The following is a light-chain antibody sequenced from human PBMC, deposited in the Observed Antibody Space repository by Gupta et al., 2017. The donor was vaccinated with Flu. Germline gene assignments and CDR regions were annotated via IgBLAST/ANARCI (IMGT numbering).Light chain of an antibody. CDR2: AAS. CDR1: QSISSY. J-gene: IGKJ4*01. CDR3: QQSYSTLPLT. V-gene: IGKV1-39*01. Sequence: DIQMTQSPSSLSASVGDRVTITCRASQSISSYLNWYQQKPGKAPKLLIYAASSLQSGVPSRFSGSGCGTDLTLTISSRQPEDFATYYCQQSYSTLPLTFGGGTKVEIK.